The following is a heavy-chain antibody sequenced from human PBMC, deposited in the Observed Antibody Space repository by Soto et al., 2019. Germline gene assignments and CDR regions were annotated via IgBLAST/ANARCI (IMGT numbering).Heavy chain of an antibody. CDR3: ARAVRLGYCSSTSCPGGGMDV. D-gene: IGHD2-2*01. CDR1: GGSFSGYY. J-gene: IGHJ6*02. V-gene: IGHV4-34*01. Sequence: QVQLQQWGAGLLKPSETLSLTCAVYGGSFSGYYWSWIRQPPGKGLEWIGEINHSGSTNYNPSLKSRVTVSVDPSKNQFSLKLSCVTAADTAVYYCARAVRLGYCSSTSCPGGGMDVWGQGTTVTVCS. CDR2: INHSGST.